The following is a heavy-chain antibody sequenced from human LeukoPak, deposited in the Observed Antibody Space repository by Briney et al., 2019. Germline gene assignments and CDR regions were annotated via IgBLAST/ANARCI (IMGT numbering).Heavy chain of an antibody. Sequence: ASVKVSCKASGYTFTSYYMHWVRQAPGQGLEWMGGVIPIFGTANYAQKFQGRVTITADESTSTAYMELSSLRSEDTAVYYCASGSYGVHWGQGALVTVSS. J-gene: IGHJ4*02. CDR2: VIPIFGTA. CDR3: ASGSYGVH. D-gene: IGHD1-26*01. V-gene: IGHV1-69*13. CDR1: GYTFTSYY.